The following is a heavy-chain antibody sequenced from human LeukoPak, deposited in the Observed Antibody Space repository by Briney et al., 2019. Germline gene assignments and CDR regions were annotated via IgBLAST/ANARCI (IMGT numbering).Heavy chain of an antibody. Sequence: TSETLSLTCTVSGGSISIYYWSWIRQPPGKGLESIRHVYTSGSTNYNPSLKSRVTISVDTSKNQFSLKLSSVTAADTAVYYCARHNLYYYYYYMDVWGKGTTVTVSS. CDR2: VYTSGST. D-gene: IGHD5-24*01. CDR3: ARHNLYYYYYYMDV. V-gene: IGHV4-4*09. J-gene: IGHJ6*03. CDR1: GGSISIYY.